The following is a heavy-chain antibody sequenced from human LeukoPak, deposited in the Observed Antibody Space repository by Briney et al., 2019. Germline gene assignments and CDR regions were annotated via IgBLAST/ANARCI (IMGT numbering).Heavy chain of an antibody. J-gene: IGHJ4*02. CDR1: GGSFSGYY. D-gene: IGHD3-10*01. CDR2: INHSGST. CDR3: ARYYYGSGSPLGY. Sequence: SETLSLTCAVYGGSFSGYYWSWIRQPPGKGLEWIGEINHSGSTNYNPSLKGRVTISVDTSKNQFSLKLSSVTAADTAVYYCARYYYGSGSPLGYWGQGTLVTVSS. V-gene: IGHV4-34*01.